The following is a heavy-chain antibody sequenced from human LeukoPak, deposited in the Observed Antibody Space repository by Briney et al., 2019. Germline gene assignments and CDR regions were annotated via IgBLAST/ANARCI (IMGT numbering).Heavy chain of an antibody. CDR2: INHSGST. Sequence: SETLSLTCAVYGGSFSGYYWSWIRQPPGKGLEWIGEINHSGSTNYNPSLKSRVTISVDTSKNQFSLQLNSVTPEDTAVYYCARDKSPLAVADNMAYFDYWGQGTLVTVSS. V-gene: IGHV4-34*01. J-gene: IGHJ4*02. CDR1: GGSFSGYY. CDR3: ARDKSPLAVADNMAYFDY. D-gene: IGHD6-19*01.